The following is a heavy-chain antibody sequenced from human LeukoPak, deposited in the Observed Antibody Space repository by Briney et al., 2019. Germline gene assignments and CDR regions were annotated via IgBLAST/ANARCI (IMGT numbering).Heavy chain of an antibody. CDR2: IYTSGST. D-gene: IGHD3-16*01. CDR1: GDSIGSYY. CDR3: ARGWSYADY. V-gene: IGHV4-4*07. Sequence: SETLYLTCTVSGDSIGSYYWSWIRQPAGKGLQWIGRIYTSGSTMYNPSLKSRVTMSVDTSKNQFSLKLRSVTAADTAVYYCARGWSYADYWGQGTLVTVSS. J-gene: IGHJ4*02.